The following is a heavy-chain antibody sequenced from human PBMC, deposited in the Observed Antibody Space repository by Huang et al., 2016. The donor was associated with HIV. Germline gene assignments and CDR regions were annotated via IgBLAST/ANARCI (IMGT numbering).Heavy chain of an antibody. CDR1: GGSIRSDNYY. D-gene: IGHD3-10*01. Sequence: QLQLQESGPGLVKPSETLSLTCTVSGGSIRSDNYYWGWIRQPPGKGLEGIGSIYYSGSTYSNPSLKRRVTRTVDTSKNHFSLRMRSVTAADTAVYYCARLPGSITMIRGVITDPYWGQGTLVTVSS. V-gene: IGHV4-39*02. CDR3: ARLPGSITMIRGVITDPY. CDR2: IYYSGST. J-gene: IGHJ4*02.